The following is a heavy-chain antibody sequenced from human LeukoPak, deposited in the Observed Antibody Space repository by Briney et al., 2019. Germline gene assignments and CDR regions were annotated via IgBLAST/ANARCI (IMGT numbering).Heavy chain of an antibody. CDR2: INPSGGST. CDR1: GYTFTSYY. D-gene: IGHD3-16*01. V-gene: IGHV1-46*01. Sequence: LRASVKVSCKASGYTFTSYYMHWVRQAPGQGLEWMGIINPSGGSTSYAQKFQGRVTMTRDMSTSTVYMELSSLRSEDTAVYYCARDNYDYVWGSPDAFDIWGQGTMVTVSS. J-gene: IGHJ3*02. CDR3: ARDNYDYVWGSPDAFDI.